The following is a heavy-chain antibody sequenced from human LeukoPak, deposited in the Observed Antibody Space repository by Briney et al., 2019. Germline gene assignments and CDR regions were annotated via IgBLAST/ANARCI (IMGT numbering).Heavy chain of an antibody. Sequence: ASVEVSCKASGYTFTSYGISWVRQAPGQGLEWMGWISAYNGNTNYAQKLQGRVTMTTDTSTSTAYMELRSLRSDDTAVYYCARDGFTIFGVVAYYYMDVWGKGTTVTVSS. V-gene: IGHV1-18*01. CDR3: ARDGFTIFGVVAYYYMDV. D-gene: IGHD3-3*01. CDR2: ISAYNGNT. CDR1: GYTFTSYG. J-gene: IGHJ6*03.